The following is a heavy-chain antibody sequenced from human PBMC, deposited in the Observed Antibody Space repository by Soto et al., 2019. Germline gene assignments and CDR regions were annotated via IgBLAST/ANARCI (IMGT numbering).Heavy chain of an antibody. Sequence: EVQLLESGGGLVQPGGSLRLSCAASGFTFSNYAMSWVRQAPGKGLDWVSVISGSGGSTYYADSVKGRFTISRDNSKNPLYLQENSLSAGDTALYFCAKPAVRSWYYFASWGQGTLVTVSS. CDR3: AKPAVRSWYYFAS. CDR2: ISGSGGST. J-gene: IGHJ4*02. V-gene: IGHV3-23*01. D-gene: IGHD6-13*01. CDR1: GFTFSNYA.